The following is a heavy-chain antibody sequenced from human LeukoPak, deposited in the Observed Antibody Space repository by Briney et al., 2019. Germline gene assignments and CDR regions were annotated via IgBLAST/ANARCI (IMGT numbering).Heavy chain of an antibody. Sequence: PGGSLRLSCAASGFTFSNYWMNWVRQAPGKGLEGVANIQQDGSEKYYVDSVKGRFTISRDNAKNSLYLQMNSLRAEDTAVYYCAREYSGSYSTFDPWGQGTLVTVSS. V-gene: IGHV3-7*01. CDR3: AREYSGSYSTFDP. CDR1: GFTFSNYW. CDR2: IQQDGSEK. J-gene: IGHJ5*02. D-gene: IGHD1-26*01.